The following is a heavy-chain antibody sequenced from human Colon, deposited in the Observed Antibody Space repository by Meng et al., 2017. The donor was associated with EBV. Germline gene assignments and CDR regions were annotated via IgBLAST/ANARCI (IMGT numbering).Heavy chain of an antibody. Sequence: QGQLQDPVPGLGKPPATLSLSGAVSGDCLSSANWWSWLRQPPGKGLEWIGEIHQNGNTNYNPSLKSRVTISGDKSKNQFVLKVTSVTAADTAVYYCARTAICIGGSCTTWDYWGQGALVTVSS. V-gene: IGHV4-4*03. CDR2: IHQNGNT. J-gene: IGHJ4*02. CDR1: GDCLSSANW. D-gene: IGHD2-15*01. CDR3: ARTAICIGGSCTTWDY.